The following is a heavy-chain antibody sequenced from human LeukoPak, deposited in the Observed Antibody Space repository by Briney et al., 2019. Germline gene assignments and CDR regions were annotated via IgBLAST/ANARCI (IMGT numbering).Heavy chain of an antibody. CDR3: ARGLAGYGGNSESY. D-gene: IGHD4-23*01. V-gene: IGHV3-7*01. CDR1: GFSFNSYW. CDR2: IKQDGSEE. J-gene: IGHJ4*02. Sequence: PGGSLRLSCAASGFSFNSYWMNWVRQAPGKGLEWVANIKQDGSEEYYVDSVKGRFTISRDNAKNSLYLQMNSLRAEDTAVYYCARGLAGYGGNSESYWGQGTLVTVSS.